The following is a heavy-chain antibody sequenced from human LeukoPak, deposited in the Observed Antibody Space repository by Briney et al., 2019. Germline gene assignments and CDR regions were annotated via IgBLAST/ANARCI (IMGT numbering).Heavy chain of an antibody. J-gene: IGHJ4*02. V-gene: IGHV3-21*01. CDR1: GFTFSSD. CDR2: ISSTSSYI. CDR3: ARGQSRYFDWYLGFFDY. Sequence: EGSLRLSCAASGFTFSSDMNWFRQAPGKGLEWVSSISSTSSYIYYADSVKGRFTISRDNAKNSLYLQMNSLRADDTAVYYCARGQSRYFDWYLGFFDYWGQGTLVTVSS. D-gene: IGHD3-9*01.